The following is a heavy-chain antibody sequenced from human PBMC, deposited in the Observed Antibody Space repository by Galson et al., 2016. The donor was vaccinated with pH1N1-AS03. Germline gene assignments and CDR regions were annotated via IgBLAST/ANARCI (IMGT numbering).Heavy chain of an antibody. D-gene: IGHD6-19*01. J-gene: IGHJ6*02. V-gene: IGHV3-74*01. CDR2: ITSEGSSI. Sequence: SLRLSCAASGFIFSSDWMHWVRQVPGKGLVWVSRITSEGSSISYADAVKGRFTTSRDNAKNTLYLQMNSLRAEDTAVYHCARAMYTSGWYGMDVWGQGTTVTVSS. CDR1: GFIFSSDW. CDR3: ARAMYTSGWYGMDV.